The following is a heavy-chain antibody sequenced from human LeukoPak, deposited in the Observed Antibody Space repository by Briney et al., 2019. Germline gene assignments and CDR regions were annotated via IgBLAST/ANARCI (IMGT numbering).Heavy chain of an antibody. J-gene: IGHJ6*03. CDR3: ARDSAQLWSYYYMDV. CDR2: INTNTGNP. V-gene: IGHV7-4-1*02. Sequence: GASVKVSCKASGYTFTSYAMNWVGQAPGQGLEWMGWINTNTGNPTYAQGFTGRFVFSLDTSVSTPYLQISSLKAEDTAVYYCARDSAQLWSYYYMDVWGKGTTVTVSS. CDR1: GYTFTSYA. D-gene: IGHD5-18*01.